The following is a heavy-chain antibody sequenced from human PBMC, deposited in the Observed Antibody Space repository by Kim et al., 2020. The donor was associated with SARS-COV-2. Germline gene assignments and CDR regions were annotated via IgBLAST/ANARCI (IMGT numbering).Heavy chain of an antibody. J-gene: IGHJ6*03. Sequence: GGSLRLSCAASGFTFSSYAMSWVRQAPGKGLEWVSAISGSGGSTYYADSVKGRFTISRDNSKNTLYLQMNSLRAEDTAVYYCAKGAFREQYYYYYYYMDVWGKGTTVTVSS. CDR3: AKGAFREQYYYYYYYMDV. V-gene: IGHV3-23*01. CDR2: ISGSGGST. D-gene: IGHD6-19*01. CDR1: GFTFSSYA.